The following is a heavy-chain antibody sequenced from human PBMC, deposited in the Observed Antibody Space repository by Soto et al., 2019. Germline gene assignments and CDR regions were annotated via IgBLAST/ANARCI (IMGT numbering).Heavy chain of an antibody. CDR3: ARASWRKGELERRTRAFDI. V-gene: IGHV1-69*12. D-gene: IGHD1-1*01. J-gene: IGHJ3*02. CDR2: IIPIFGTA. CDR1: GGTFSSYA. Sequence: QVQLVQSGAEVKKPGSSVKVSCKASGGTFSSYAISWVRQAPGQGLEWMGGIIPIFGTANYAQKFQGRVTITADESTSTAYMELSSLRSEDTAVYYCARASWRKGELERRTRAFDIWGQGTMVTVSS.